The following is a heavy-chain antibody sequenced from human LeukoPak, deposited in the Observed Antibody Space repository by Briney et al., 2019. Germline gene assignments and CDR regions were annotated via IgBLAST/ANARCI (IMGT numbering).Heavy chain of an antibody. CDR1: GFTFSSYS. D-gene: IGHD3/OR15-3a*01. Sequence: PGGSLRLSCAASGFTFSSYSMNWVRQAPGKGLEWISYITSSSNTIYYADSVKGRFTISRDNAKNSLYLQMNSLRAEDTAIYFCVRDHSPADSWYFDYRGQGTLVTVSS. J-gene: IGHJ4*02. V-gene: IGHV3-48*01. CDR3: VRDHSPADSWYFDY. CDR2: ITSSSNTI.